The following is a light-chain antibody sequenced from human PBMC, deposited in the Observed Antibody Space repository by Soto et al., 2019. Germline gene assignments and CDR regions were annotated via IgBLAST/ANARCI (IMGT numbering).Light chain of an antibody. CDR3: SSDTSSTTH. V-gene: IGLV2-14*01. J-gene: IGLJ1*01. CDR1: SSDVGGYNY. CDR2: EVS. Sequence: QSALTQPASVSGSPGQSITISCTGTSSDVGGYNYVSWYQQHPGKAPKLMIYEVSNRPSGVSNRFSGSKSGNTASLTISGLQEEDAADYYCSSDTSSTTHFGPGTKLTVL.